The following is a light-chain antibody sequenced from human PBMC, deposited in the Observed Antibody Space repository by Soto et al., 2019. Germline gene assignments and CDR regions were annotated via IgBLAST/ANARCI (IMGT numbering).Light chain of an antibody. CDR2: KXS. CDR3: QRYNSYPEA. CDR1: QTISSC. V-gene: IGKV1-5*03. J-gene: IGKJ1*01. Sequence: DLQMTQSPSTLSGSVVDRVTLTCRASQTISSCLAWYQQKPGKPPKVXTDKXSTLKRGVPSRLSGSGSGTEFTLTISSLQPDDFATYYCQRYNSYPEAFGQGTTVDIK.